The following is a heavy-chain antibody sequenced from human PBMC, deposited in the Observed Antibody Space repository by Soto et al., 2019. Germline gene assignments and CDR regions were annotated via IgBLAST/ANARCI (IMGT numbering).Heavy chain of an antibody. CDR1: GFSLTTTHMG. V-gene: IGHV2-5*02. CDR3: AHAGDYDLLSFDH. D-gene: IGHD4-17*01. J-gene: IGHJ4*02. CDR2: IYWDDDK. Sequence: QITLKESGHPLVRPAQTLTLTCAFSGFSLTTTHMGVAWIRQPPGKALEWLALIYWDDDKRYSPSLRNSHAISKDTSRNRVVLTITNMNPEDTGTYFCAHAGDYDLLSFDHWGPGTLVTVSS.